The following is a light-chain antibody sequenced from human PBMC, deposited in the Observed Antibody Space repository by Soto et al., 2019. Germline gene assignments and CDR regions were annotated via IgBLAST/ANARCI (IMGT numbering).Light chain of an antibody. CDR2: NAD. V-gene: IGKV1-5*01. CDR3: QQFSLYWA. CDR1: QEINRL. Sequence: DIQMTQSPSTLSASVGDRFTMTCRASQEINRLLAWYQQKPGKAPKILIYNADTLESGVPSRFSGSGYGTEFILTISSLQPDDFATYYCQQFSLYWAFGQGTKVDI. J-gene: IGKJ1*01.